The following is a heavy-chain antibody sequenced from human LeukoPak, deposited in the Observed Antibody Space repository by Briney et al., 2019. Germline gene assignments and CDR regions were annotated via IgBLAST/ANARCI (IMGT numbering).Heavy chain of an antibody. CDR1: GFTFSDHY. CDR3: ARGTYTSGWFTSN. D-gene: IGHD6-19*01. J-gene: IGHJ4*02. Sequence: GGSLRLSCAASGFTFSDHYMDWFRQAPGKGLEWVGRTRNKANSYRTEYAASVKGRFTISRDDSKNSLYLQMNSLNAEDTAVYYYARGTYTSGWFTSNWGQGTLVTVSS. CDR2: TRNKANSYRT. V-gene: IGHV3-72*01.